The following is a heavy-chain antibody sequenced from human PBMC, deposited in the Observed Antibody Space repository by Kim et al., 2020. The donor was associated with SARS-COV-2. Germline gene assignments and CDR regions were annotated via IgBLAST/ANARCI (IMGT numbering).Heavy chain of an antibody. Sequence: GGSLRLSCVGSGFTFSDYAMSWVRQPPGKGLERDSGIDGGGGDSFDAESVKGRFTISRDNSRNILYLQMSSLRVEETAVYYCWKDMRGYNCPSYQWGRG. CDR3: WKDMRGYNCPSYQ. J-gene: IGHJ4*02. CDR1: GFTFSDYA. D-gene: IGHD3-22*01. CDR2: IDGGGGDS. V-gene: IGHV3-23*01.